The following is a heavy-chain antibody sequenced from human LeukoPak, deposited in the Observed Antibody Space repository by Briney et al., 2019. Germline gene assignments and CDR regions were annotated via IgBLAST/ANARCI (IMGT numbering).Heavy chain of an antibody. J-gene: IGHJ4*02. V-gene: IGHV4-34*01. CDR2: INHSGST. CDR1: GGSFSGYY. CDR3: ARAPDY. Sequence: SEILSLTCAVYGGSFSGYYWSWIRQPPGKGLEWIGEINHSGSTNYNPSLKSRVTISVDTSKNQFSLKLSSVTAADTVVYYCARAPDYWGQGTLVTVSS.